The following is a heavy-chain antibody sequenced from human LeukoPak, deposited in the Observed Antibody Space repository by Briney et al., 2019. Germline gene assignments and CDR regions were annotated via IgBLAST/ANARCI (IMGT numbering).Heavy chain of an antibody. CDR3: AREYYDFWSGYYPFDY. CDR2: ISYDGGNK. CDR1: GFTFSSYA. J-gene: IGHJ4*02. D-gene: IGHD3-3*01. Sequence: HPGGSLRLSCAASGFTFSSYAMHWVRQAPGKGLEWVAVISYDGGNKYYADSVKGRFAISRDNSKNTLYLQMNSLRAEDTAVYYCAREYYDFWSGYYPFDYWGQGTLVTVSS. V-gene: IGHV3-30*09.